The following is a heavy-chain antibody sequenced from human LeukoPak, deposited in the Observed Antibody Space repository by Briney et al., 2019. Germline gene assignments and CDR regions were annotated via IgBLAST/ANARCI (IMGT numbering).Heavy chain of an antibody. V-gene: IGHV3-23*01. CDR2: ISGSGGST. CDR1: GFTFSSYA. CDR3: AKVGPYTYYYDSSGYYPFDY. D-gene: IGHD3-22*01. J-gene: IGHJ4*02. Sequence: GGSLRLSCAASGFTFSSYAMSWVRQAPGKGLEWVSAISGSGGSTYYADSVKGRFTISRDNSKSTLYLQMNSLRAEDTAVYYCAKVGPYTYYYDSSGYYPFDYWGQGTLVTVSS.